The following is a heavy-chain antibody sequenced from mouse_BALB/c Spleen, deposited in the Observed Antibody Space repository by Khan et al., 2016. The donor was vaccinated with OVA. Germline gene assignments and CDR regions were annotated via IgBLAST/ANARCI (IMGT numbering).Heavy chain of an antibody. CDR3: ARQGGGNFSWFAY. Sequence: QVQLQQSGTELLKPGASVKISCKATGYTFSSYWIEWIKQRSGHGLEWIGEILPGTDSPNYNERFMGKATFTADTYSKTAYMQLSSLTSEDSAVYYCARQGGGNFSWFAYWGQGTLVTVSA. CDR2: ILPGTDSP. V-gene: IGHV1-9*01. D-gene: IGHD2-1*01. J-gene: IGHJ3*01. CDR1: GYTFSSYW.